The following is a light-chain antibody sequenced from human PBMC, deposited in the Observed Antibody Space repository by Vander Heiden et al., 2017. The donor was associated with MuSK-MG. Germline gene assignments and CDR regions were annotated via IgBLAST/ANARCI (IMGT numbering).Light chain of an antibody. Sequence: YELTQPSSVSVSPGQTAMITCSGDVLGRKYARWFQQKPGQAPLLLIYKDSERPSGIPERFSGSSSGTTITLTISGAQVEDEAEYYCYCATDNYLGLFGGGTKLTVL. CDR2: KDS. CDR1: VLGRKY. V-gene: IGLV3-27*01. J-gene: IGLJ2*01. CDR3: YCATDNYLGL.